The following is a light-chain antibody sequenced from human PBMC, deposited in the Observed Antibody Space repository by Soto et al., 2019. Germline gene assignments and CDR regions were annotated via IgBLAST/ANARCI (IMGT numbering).Light chain of an antibody. V-gene: IGKV1-39*01. Sequence: DIQMTESPSSLSASVGDRVTITCRASQSISSYLSWYQQRPGKAPELLIYAASSLQSGVPSRFSGSGSGADFTLTISSLQPEDSATYYCQQSYSTITFGQGTRLEIK. CDR3: QQSYSTIT. CDR1: QSISSY. CDR2: AAS. J-gene: IGKJ5*01.